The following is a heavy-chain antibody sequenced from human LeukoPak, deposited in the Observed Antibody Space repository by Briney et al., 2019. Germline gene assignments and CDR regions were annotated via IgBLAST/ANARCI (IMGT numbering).Heavy chain of an antibody. V-gene: IGHV3-49*04. CDR2: IRRQAYGGTT. Sequence: PGGSLRLSCTASGXTFGDYAMSWVRQAPGKGLEWVGFIRRQAYGGTTEYAASVKGRFTISRDDSKSIAYLQMNSLKTEDTAVYYCTRISVAGTGDAFDIWGQGTMVTVSS. D-gene: IGHD6-19*01. J-gene: IGHJ3*02. CDR3: TRISVAGTGDAFDI. CDR1: GXTFGDYA.